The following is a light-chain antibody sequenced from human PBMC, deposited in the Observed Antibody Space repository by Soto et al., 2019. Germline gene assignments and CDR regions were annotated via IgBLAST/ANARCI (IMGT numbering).Light chain of an antibody. CDR2: TSF. V-gene: IGKV1-39*01. CDR1: QSIGTF. CDR3: QQAFSAEWT. Sequence: IQMTQSPSSLSASVGDRVSITCRASQSIGTFLNWYQQKPGEAPNLLIHTSFSLYSGVPSRFSGSGSGTDFTLTISSLQPEDFATYFCQQAFSAEWTFGQGTKVEFK. J-gene: IGKJ1*01.